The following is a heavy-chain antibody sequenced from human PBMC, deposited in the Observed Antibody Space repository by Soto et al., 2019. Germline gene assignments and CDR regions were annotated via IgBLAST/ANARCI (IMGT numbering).Heavy chain of an antibody. Sequence: RGESLKISCKGSGYSFTSYWIGWVRQMPGKGLEWMGIIYPGDSDTRYSPSFQGQVTISADKSISTAYLQWSSLKASDTAMYYCARLQVDTAMVTAPSVGRGDYYYGMDVWGQGTTVTVSS. CDR3: ARLQVDTAMVTAPSVGRGDYYYGMDV. CDR2: IYPGDSDT. D-gene: IGHD5-18*01. J-gene: IGHJ6*02. CDR1: GYSFTSYW. V-gene: IGHV5-51*01.